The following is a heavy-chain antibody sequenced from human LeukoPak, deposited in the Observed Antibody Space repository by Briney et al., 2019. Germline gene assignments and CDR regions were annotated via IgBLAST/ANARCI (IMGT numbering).Heavy chain of an antibody. CDR3: ARDVRRIFDY. CDR1: GGSISSYY. D-gene: IGHD3-10*02. CDR2: INHSGST. J-gene: IGHJ4*02. V-gene: IGHV4-34*01. Sequence: PSETLSLTCTVSGGSISSYYWSWIRQPPGKGLEWIGEINHSGSTNYNPSLKSRVTISVDTSKNQFSLKLSSVTAADTAVYYCARDVRRIFDYWGQGTLVTVSS.